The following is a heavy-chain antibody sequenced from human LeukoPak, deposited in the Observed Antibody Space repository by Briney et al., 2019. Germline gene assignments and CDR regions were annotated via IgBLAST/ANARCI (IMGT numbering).Heavy chain of an antibody. CDR3: TRSTAIPWSKENLKPYYFDY. CDR1: GFTFSGSA. D-gene: IGHD5-18*01. CDR2: IRSKANSYAT. Sequence: GGSLRLSCAASGFTFSGSAMRWVRQASGKGLEWVGRIRSKANSYATAYAASVKGRFTISRDNSKNTAYLQMNSMKTEDTAVYYCTRSTAIPWSKENLKPYYFDYWGQGTLVTVSS. J-gene: IGHJ4*02. V-gene: IGHV3-73*01.